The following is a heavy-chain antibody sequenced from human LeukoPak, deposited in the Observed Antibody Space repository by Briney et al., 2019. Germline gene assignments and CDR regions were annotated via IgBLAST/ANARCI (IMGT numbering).Heavy chain of an antibody. Sequence: ASVKVSCKASGYTFTSYDINWVRQATGQGLEWMGWMNPNSGNTGYAQKFQGRVTITRNTSISTAYMELSSLRSEDTAVYYCARGSTYYYGSGSHNWFDPWGQGTLVTVSS. J-gene: IGHJ5*02. CDR3: ARGSTYYYGSGSHNWFDP. D-gene: IGHD3-10*01. CDR2: MNPNSGNT. V-gene: IGHV1-8*03. CDR1: GYTFTSYD.